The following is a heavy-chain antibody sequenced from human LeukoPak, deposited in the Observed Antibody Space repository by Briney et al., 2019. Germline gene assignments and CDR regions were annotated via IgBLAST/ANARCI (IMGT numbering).Heavy chain of an antibody. J-gene: IGHJ4*02. CDR1: DDSMNSGHYS. Sequence: PSGTLSLTCDVSDDSMNSGHYSWNWIRQPPGKGLEWIGNVFHSETTYYNPSLGGRVTISADRSRGQFSLRLSSLTAADTAVYFCARALLYDRSGDYLEFWGPGMPVIVSS. CDR3: ARALLYDRSGDYLEF. CDR2: VFHSETT. V-gene: IGHV4-30-2*01. D-gene: IGHD3-22*01.